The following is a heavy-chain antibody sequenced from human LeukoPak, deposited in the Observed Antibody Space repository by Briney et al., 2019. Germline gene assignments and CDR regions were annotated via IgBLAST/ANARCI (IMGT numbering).Heavy chain of an antibody. Sequence: HPGGSLRPSCAASGFTFSSYAMSWVRQAPGKGLEWVSAISGSGGSTYYADSVKGRFTISRDNSKNTLYLQMNSLRAEDTAVYYCAKVCYGLVSGGMDVWGQGTTVTVSS. CDR1: GFTFSSYA. D-gene: IGHD5-18*01. V-gene: IGHV3-23*01. CDR2: ISGSGGST. CDR3: AKVCYGLVSGGMDV. J-gene: IGHJ6*02.